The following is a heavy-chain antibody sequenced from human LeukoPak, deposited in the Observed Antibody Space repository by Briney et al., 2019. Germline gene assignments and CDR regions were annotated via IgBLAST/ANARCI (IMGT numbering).Heavy chain of an antibody. Sequence: PGGSLRLSCAASGFTFSSYSMNWVRQAPGKGLEWVSYISSSSSTIYYADSVKGRFTISRDNAKNSLYLQMNSLRDEDTAVYYCAREISATVTPYYFDYWGQGTLVTVSS. V-gene: IGHV3-48*02. CDR1: GFTFSSYS. D-gene: IGHD4-17*01. J-gene: IGHJ4*02. CDR3: AREISATVTPYYFDY. CDR2: ISSSSSTI.